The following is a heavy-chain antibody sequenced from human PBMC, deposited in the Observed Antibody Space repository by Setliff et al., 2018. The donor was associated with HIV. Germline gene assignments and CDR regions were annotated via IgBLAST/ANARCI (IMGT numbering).Heavy chain of an antibody. J-gene: IGHJ4*02. Sequence: ASVKVSCKASGYTLTDHYIHWVRQAPGQGLEWMGWISGYNGQTKDAQKFQGRLIMTTDTATSTSYMEMRSLRSDDTAIYYCARARYGGFDHWGQGSLVTVSS. CDR3: ARARYGGFDH. V-gene: IGHV1-18*04. CDR1: GYTLTDHY. CDR2: ISGYNGQT. D-gene: IGHD3-16*01.